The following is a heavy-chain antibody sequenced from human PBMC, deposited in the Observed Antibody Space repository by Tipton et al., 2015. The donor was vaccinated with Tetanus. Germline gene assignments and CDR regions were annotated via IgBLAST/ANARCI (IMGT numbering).Heavy chain of an antibody. CDR2: IYYSGST. Sequence: TLSLTCTVSGGAITSGGYFWSWIRQLPGKGLEWIGYIYYSGSTYYNPSLKSRVTISVDTSTNQFSLKLSSVTAADTAVYYCAKVPWEGVYANWFDPWGQGTLVTVSS. V-gene: IGHV4-31*03. CDR3: AKVPWEGVYANWFDP. D-gene: IGHD2-8*01. CDR1: GGAITSGGYF. J-gene: IGHJ5*02.